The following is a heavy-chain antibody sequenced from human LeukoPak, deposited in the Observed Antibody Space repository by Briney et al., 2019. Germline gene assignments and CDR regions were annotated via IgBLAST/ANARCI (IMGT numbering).Heavy chain of an antibody. CDR2: IIPIFGTA. V-gene: IGHV1-69*01. D-gene: IGHD3-22*01. Sequence: ASVTVSFTAPGGTFSSYAISWVRQAPGQGLEWMGGIIPIFGTANYAQKFQGRVTITADESTSTAYMELSSLRSEDTAVYYCARGNRWGDSSGYYYFDYWGQGTLVTVSS. J-gene: IGHJ4*02. CDR1: GGTFSSYA. CDR3: ARGNRWGDSSGYYYFDY.